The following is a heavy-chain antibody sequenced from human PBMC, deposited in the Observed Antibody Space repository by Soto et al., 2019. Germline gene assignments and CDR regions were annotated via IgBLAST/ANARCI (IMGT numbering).Heavy chain of an antibody. CDR1: EFIFSTYG. J-gene: IGHJ2*01. CDR3: ARDPSDSSGVYWYFDL. Sequence: QVQLVESGGGVVQPGRSLRLSCAASEFIFSTYGMHWVRQAPGKGLEWVAVIWYDGRNKYYADSVKGRFTISRDNSKNTMYLQRNSLRAEDTAVYYWARDPSDSSGVYWYFDLWGRGTLVTVSS. D-gene: IGHD3-22*01. CDR2: IWYDGRNK. V-gene: IGHV3-33*01.